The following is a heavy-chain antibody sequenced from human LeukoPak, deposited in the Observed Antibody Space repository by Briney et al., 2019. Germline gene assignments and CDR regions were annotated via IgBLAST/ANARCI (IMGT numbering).Heavy chain of an antibody. V-gene: IGHV3-30*02. J-gene: IGHJ4*02. Sequence: GGSLRLSCVASGFAFSTYGMHWVRQAPPKGVEGVAYVRSDGSHDSYADSVTGRFTLSRDNSKNTLFLQMNSLRAEDTSMYYCAKDARSFDWLFDHWGQGILVTVSS. D-gene: IGHD3-9*01. CDR1: GFAFSTYG. CDR2: VRSDGSHD. CDR3: AKDARSFDWLFDH.